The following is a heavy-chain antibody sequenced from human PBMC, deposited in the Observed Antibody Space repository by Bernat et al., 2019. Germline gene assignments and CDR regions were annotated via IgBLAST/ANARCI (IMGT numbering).Heavy chain of an antibody. CDR1: GYTLTELS. Sequence: QVQLVQSGAEVKKPGASVKVSCKVSGYTLTELSMHWVRQAPGKGLEWRGGFDPEDGETIYAQKFQGRVTMTEDTSTDTAYMELSSLRSEDTAVYYCATVMLLAYCGGDCYRGGAFDIWGQGTMVTVSS. V-gene: IGHV1-24*01. J-gene: IGHJ3*02. CDR3: ATVMLLAYCGGDCYRGGAFDI. CDR2: FDPEDGET. D-gene: IGHD2-21*02.